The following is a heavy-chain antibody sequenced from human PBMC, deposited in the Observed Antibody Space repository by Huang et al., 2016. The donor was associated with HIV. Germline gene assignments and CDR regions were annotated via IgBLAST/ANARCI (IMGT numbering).Heavy chain of an antibody. V-gene: IGHV3-11*01. J-gene: IGHJ3*02. CDR1: GLVFSDHY. Sequence: QVQLVESGGGLVKPGGSLRLSCAASGLVFSDHYMNWIRPAPGKGLEWISYISLSGTTIRSADSVKGRFTISRDNAKKSLFLEMNSLRVEDTAVYYCARRMAGWDDVFDMWGQGTMVTVSS. D-gene: IGHD6-19*01. CDR3: ARRMAGWDDVFDM. CDR2: ISLSGTTI.